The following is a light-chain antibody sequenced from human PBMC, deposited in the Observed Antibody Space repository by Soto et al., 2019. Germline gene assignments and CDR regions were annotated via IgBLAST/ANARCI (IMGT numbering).Light chain of an antibody. V-gene: IGKV3-20*01. CDR2: DAS. CDR3: QQFGTSPLYT. CDR1: QTFGRTY. Sequence: ESVLTQSQGTLSVSPGERVTLSCRASQTFGRTYLAWYQQKPGQSPRLLIYDASSRATVIPDRFSGSGSGTDFTLNISRLEPEDYAVYHCQQFGTSPLYTFGQGTKVEIK. J-gene: IGKJ2*01.